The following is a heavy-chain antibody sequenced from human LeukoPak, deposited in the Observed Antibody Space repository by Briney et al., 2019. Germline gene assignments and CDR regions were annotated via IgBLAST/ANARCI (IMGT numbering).Heavy chain of an antibody. CDR3: GMSGDRVPLQDDVFDV. CDR1: GYSFTSYC. J-gene: IGHJ3*01. V-gene: IGHV5-51*01. Sequence: GESLKISCKVSGYSFTSYCIGWVRQMPGEGLEWMGIIYPGDSGPTYSPSFQGQGTISVDKSISTAYLQWSSLQASDTAMYYCGMSGDRVPLQDDVFDVWGQGTMVTVST. D-gene: IGHD1-26*01. CDR2: IYPGDSGP.